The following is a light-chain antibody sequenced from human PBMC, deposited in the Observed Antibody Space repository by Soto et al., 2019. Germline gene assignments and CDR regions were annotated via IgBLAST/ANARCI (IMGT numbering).Light chain of an antibody. CDR1: GSDIGTYNY. J-gene: IGLJ1*01. Sequence: QSALTQPASVSGSPGQSITISCTGTGSDIGTYNYVSWYQHHPGKAPKFIIYDVTNRPSGVSDRFSGSKSGNTASLTISGLQAEYEADYFCKSYTSASTYVFGTGTKLTVL. CDR3: KSYTSASTYV. V-gene: IGLV2-14*03. CDR2: DVT.